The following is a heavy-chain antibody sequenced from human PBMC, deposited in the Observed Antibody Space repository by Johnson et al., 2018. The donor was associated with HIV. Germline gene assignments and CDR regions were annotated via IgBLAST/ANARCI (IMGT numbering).Heavy chain of an antibody. CDR2: IWYDGSNK. V-gene: IGHV3-33*06. Sequence: QVQLVESGGGVVQPGRSLRLSCAASGFTFSSYGMHWVRQAPGKGLEWVAVIWYDGSNKYYADSVKGRFTISRDNSKNTLYLQMNSLRAEDTAVYYCAKGFYDSSGTDSFHIWGQGTMVTVSS. CDR3: AKGFYDSSGTDSFHI. CDR1: GFTFSSYG. J-gene: IGHJ3*02. D-gene: IGHD3-22*01.